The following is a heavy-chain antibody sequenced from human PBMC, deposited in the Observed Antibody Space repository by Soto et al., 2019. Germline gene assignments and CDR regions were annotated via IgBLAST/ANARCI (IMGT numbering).Heavy chain of an antibody. Sequence: ASVKVSCKASGYPFGAYYMHWVRQAPGQGLEWMGIINPSDGRTTYAQKFQGRLTLTRDTSSSTLFMELSSLKAEDTAFYYCGRVGQQLDETFERWGQGSLVTVSS. D-gene: IGHD6-13*01. CDR1: GYPFGAYY. CDR3: GRVGQQLDETFER. J-gene: IGHJ4*02. V-gene: IGHV1-46*01. CDR2: INPSDGRT.